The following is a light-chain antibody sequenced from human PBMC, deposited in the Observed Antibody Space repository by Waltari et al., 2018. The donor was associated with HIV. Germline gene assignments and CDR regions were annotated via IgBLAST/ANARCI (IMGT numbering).Light chain of an antibody. CDR3: QKYDSAPLT. CDR1: QDIGNY. CDR2: AAS. Sequence: DIQMTQSPSSLPASLGDRVTITCRASQDIGNYLAWHQQKPGEVPKLLIYAASTLQAGVPSRFSGSGSGTDFTLTISSLQPEDVATYYCQKYDSAPLTFGQGTRLEIK. V-gene: IGKV1-27*01. J-gene: IGKJ5*01.